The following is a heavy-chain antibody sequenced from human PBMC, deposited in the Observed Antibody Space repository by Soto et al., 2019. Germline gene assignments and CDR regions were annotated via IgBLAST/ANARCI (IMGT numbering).Heavy chain of an antibody. CDR3: ARAGYCSGGSCYSNAFDI. CDR2: INHSGST. Sequence: QVQLQQWGAGLLKPSETLSLTCAVYGGSLSGYYWSWIRQPPGKGLEWIGEINHSGSTNYNPSLKSRVTISVDTSKNQFSRKLSSVTAADTAVYYCARAGYCSGGSCYSNAFDIWGQGTMVTVSS. J-gene: IGHJ3*02. D-gene: IGHD2-15*01. V-gene: IGHV4-34*01. CDR1: GGSLSGYY.